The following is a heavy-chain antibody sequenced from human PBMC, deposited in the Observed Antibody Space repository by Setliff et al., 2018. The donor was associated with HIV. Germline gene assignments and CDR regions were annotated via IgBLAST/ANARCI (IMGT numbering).Heavy chain of an antibody. J-gene: IGHJ3*02. Sequence: GESLKISCKGSGYSFTSYWIGWVRQMSGKGLEWMGIIYPGESDTRYSPSFQGQVIISADKSISTAYLQWSSLKASDSAMYYCARFWNSGSYRDAFDIWGQGTMVTVSS. V-gene: IGHV5-51*01. CDR1: GYSFTSYW. CDR2: IYPGESDT. CDR3: ARFWNSGSYRDAFDI. D-gene: IGHD1-26*01.